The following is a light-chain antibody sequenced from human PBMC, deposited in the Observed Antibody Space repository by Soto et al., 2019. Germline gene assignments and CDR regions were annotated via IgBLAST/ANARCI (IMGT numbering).Light chain of an antibody. J-gene: IGKJ4*01. CDR1: QSLSSN. Sequence: EIVVTQSPATLSVSPVERATLSCRASQSLSSNLAWYQQKPGQAPRLLMYDASSRATGIPDRFSGSGSGTDFTLTISRLEPEDFAVYYCQQYGTTFGGGTKVDIK. CDR3: QQYGTT. V-gene: IGKV3-20*01. CDR2: DAS.